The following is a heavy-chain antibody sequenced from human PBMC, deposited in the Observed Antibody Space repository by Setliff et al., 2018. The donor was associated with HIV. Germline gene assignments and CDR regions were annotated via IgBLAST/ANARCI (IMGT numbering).Heavy chain of an antibody. D-gene: IGHD2-15*01. CDR1: GGSISTATFY. CDR3: PRRPIKGYGPFDS. Sequence: PSETLSLTCTVSGGSISTATFYWNWIRQPPGKALGWLGIVYYTGSTNYNPSLKSRVAMSVDTSRNQFSLKLTSVTAAATAVYYCPRRPIKGYGPFDSWGPGTLVTVSS. V-gene: IGHV4-39*01. J-gene: IGHJ4*02. CDR2: VYYTGST.